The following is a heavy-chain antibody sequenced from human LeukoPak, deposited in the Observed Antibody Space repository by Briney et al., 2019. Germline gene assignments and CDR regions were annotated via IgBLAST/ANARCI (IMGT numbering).Heavy chain of an antibody. CDR2: IIPIFGTA. V-gene: IGHV1-69*01. J-gene: IGHJ4*02. CDR1: GGTFSSYA. D-gene: IGHD3-16*02. CDR3: ARSPLVGLGELSFGYFDY. Sequence: VKVYCKASGGTFSSYAISWVRQAPGQGLEWMGGIIPIFGTANYAQKFQGRVTITADESTSTAYMELSSLRSEDTAVYYCARSPLVGLGELSFGYFDYWGQGTLVTVSS.